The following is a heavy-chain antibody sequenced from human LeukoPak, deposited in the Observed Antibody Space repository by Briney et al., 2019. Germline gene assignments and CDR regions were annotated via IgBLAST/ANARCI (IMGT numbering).Heavy chain of an antibody. CDR1: GFTFSSYA. J-gene: IGHJ4*02. CDR2: ISYDGSNK. Sequence: PGRSLRLSCAASGFTFSSYATHWVRQAPGKGLEWVAVISYDGSNKYYADSVKGRLTISRDNSKNTLYLQMNSLRAEDTAVYYCAREGVEGNYYGSGSPVDYWGQGTLVTVSS. CDR3: AREGVEGNYYGSGSPVDY. V-gene: IGHV3-30*04. D-gene: IGHD3-10*01.